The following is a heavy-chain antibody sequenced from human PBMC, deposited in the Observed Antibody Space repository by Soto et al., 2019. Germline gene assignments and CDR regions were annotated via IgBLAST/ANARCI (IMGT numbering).Heavy chain of an antibody. Sequence: PGGSLRLSFAASGFTFSSYALRWVRQAPGKGLEGFSAISGSGGRTYYADSVKGRFTISRDNSKNTLYLQMNSLRAEDTAVYYCAKAEQPAPRYYYGMDVWGQGTTVTVSS. J-gene: IGHJ6*02. D-gene: IGHD6-25*01. CDR2: ISGSGGRT. CDR3: AKAEQPAPRYYYGMDV. CDR1: GFTFSSYA. V-gene: IGHV3-23*01.